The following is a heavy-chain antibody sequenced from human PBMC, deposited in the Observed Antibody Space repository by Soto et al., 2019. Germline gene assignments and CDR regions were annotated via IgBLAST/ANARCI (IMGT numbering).Heavy chain of an antibody. Sequence: EVQLLESGGGLVQPGGSLRLSCAASGFTFSSYWMSWVRQAPGKGLEWVANIKQGGSEKYYVDSVKGRFTISRDNAKNSLYLQMNSLRAEDTAVYYCARGSRYCSSTSCYTFDYWGQGTLVTVSS. CDR3: ARGSRYCSSTSCYTFDY. CDR2: IKQGGSEK. V-gene: IGHV3-7*01. CDR1: GFTFSSYW. J-gene: IGHJ4*02. D-gene: IGHD2-2*02.